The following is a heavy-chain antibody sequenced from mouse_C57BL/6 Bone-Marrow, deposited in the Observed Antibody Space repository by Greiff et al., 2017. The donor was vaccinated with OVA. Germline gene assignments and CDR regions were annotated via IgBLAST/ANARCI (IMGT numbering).Heavy chain of an antibody. D-gene: IGHD2-3*01. Sequence: QVQLKQSGAELAKPGASVKLSCKASGYTFTSYWMHWVKQRPGQGLEWIGYITPSSGYTKYNQKFKDKATLTADKSSSTAYMQLSSLTYEDSAVXYCARERWLLRAYAMDYWGQGTSVTVSS. CDR2: ITPSSGYT. V-gene: IGHV1-7*01. CDR1: GYTFTSYW. J-gene: IGHJ4*01. CDR3: ARERWLLRAYAMDY.